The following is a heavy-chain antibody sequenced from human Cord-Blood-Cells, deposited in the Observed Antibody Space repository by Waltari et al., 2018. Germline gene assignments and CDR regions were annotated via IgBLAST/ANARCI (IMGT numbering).Heavy chain of an antibody. V-gene: IGHV4-34*01. CDR3: ARGGNVVVPAAIEEIDY. J-gene: IGHJ4*02. CDR1: GGSFSGYS. Sequence: QVQLQQWGAGLLKPSETLSLTCAVYGGSFSGYSWSWLRQPPWKGLEWIGEINHSGSTNYNPSLKSRVTISVDTSKNQFSLKLSSVTAADTAVYYCARGGNVVVPAAIEEIDYWGQGTLVTVSS. D-gene: IGHD2-2*01. CDR2: INHSGST.